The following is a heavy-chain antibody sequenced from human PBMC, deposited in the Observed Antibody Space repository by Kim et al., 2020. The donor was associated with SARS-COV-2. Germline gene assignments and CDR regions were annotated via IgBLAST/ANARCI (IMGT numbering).Heavy chain of an antibody. J-gene: IGHJ5*02. V-gene: IGHV4-59*01. Sequence: LKSRVTISVDTSKNQFSLKLSSVTAADTAVYYCARDSKRYSSSPGRFDPWGQGTLVTVSS. D-gene: IGHD6-13*01. CDR3: ARDSKRYSSSPGRFDP.